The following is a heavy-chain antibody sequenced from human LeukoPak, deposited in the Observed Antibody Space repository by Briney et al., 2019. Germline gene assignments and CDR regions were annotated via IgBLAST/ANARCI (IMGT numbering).Heavy chain of an antibody. CDR2: INHSGST. D-gene: IGHD6-13*01. J-gene: IGHJ1*01. CDR3: ASRRSSWYKYFQH. CDR1: GGSFSGYY. Sequence: PSETPSLTCAVYGGSFSGYYWSWIRQPPGKGLEWIGEINHSGSTNYNPSLKSRVTISVDTSKNQFSLKLSSVTAADTAVYYCASRRSSWYKYFQHWGQGTLVTVSS. V-gene: IGHV4-34*01.